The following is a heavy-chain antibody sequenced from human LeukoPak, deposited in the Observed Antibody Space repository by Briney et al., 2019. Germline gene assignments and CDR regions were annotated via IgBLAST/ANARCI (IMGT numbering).Heavy chain of an antibody. CDR2: IKEDGSVE. D-gene: IGHD2-15*01. CDR1: GFTFISYA. CDR3: TRGGGYSMDV. J-gene: IGHJ6*02. V-gene: IGHV3-7*01. Sequence: GGSLRLSCAASGFTFISYAMSWVRQAPGKGLEWVANIKEDGSVEQYVDSVKGRFTISRDNAKSSLCLQMNSLRPEDTAVYYCTRGGGYSMDVWGQGTTVTVSS.